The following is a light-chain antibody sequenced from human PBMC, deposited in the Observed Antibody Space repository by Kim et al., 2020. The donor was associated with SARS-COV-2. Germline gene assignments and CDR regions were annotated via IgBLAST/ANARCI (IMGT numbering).Light chain of an antibody. CDR2: HDS. V-gene: IGLV3-1*01. J-gene: IGLJ2*01. Sequence: SYELTQPPSLSVSPGQTANITCSGNTLENKFACWYQQKPGQSPVLVIYHDSKRPSGIPERFSGAHSGHTATLTISETQAIDEADYYCQAWDSTSVVFGGGTQLTDL. CDR3: QAWDSTSVV. CDR1: TLENKF.